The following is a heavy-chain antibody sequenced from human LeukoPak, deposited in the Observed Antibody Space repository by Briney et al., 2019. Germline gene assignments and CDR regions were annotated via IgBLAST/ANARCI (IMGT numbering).Heavy chain of an antibody. CDR3: ATPLGSSSWYETGDY. D-gene: IGHD6-13*01. Sequence: GASVKVSCKASGGTFSSYAISWVRQAPGQGLEWMGVIIPIFGTANYAQKFQGRVTITADKSTSTAYMELSSLRSEDTAVYYCATPLGSSSWYETGDYWGQGTLVTVSS. CDR1: GGTFSSYA. V-gene: IGHV1-69*06. J-gene: IGHJ4*02. CDR2: IIPIFGTA.